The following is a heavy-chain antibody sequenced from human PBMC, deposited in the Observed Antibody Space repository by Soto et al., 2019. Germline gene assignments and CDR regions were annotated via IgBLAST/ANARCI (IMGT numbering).Heavy chain of an antibody. CDR1: GYTLTELS. J-gene: IGHJ3*02. V-gene: IGHV1-24*01. D-gene: IGHD2-2*01. Sequence: ASVKVSCKVSGYTLTELSMHWVRQAPGKGLEWMGGFDPEDGETIYAQKFQGRVTMTEDTSTDTAYMELSSLRSEDTAVYYCATEKSGPSTSYPFGSGSAFDIWGQGTMVTVSS. CDR2: FDPEDGET. CDR3: ATEKSGPSTSYPFGSGSAFDI.